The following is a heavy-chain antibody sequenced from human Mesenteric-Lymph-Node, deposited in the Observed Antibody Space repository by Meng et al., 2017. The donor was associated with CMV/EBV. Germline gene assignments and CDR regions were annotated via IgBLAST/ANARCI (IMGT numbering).Heavy chain of an antibody. CDR3: ARDHYDFWSGYYYYYYGMDV. J-gene: IGHJ6*02. V-gene: IGHV1-2*02. CDR1: GYTFTGYY. CDR2: INANSGST. D-gene: IGHD3-3*01. Sequence: ASVKVSCKASGYTFTGYYLHWVRQAPGQGLEWMGWINANSGSTEFTQKFQGRVTMTRDTSSSTAYMELSRLRSDDTALYYCARDHYDFWSGYYYYYYGMDVWGQGTTVTVSS.